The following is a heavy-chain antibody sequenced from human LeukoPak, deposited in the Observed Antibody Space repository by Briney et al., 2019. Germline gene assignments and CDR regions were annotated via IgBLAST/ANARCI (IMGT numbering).Heavy chain of an antibody. J-gene: IGHJ4*02. CDR3: ARDQYCGGDCRLFDY. CDR2: IYYSGST. CDR1: GGSLSSYY. V-gene: IGHV4-59*01. D-gene: IGHD2-21*02. Sequence: PSETLSLTCTVSGGSLSSYYWSWIRQPPGKGLEWIGYIYYSGSTNYNPSLKSRVTISVDTSKNQFSLKLSSVTAADTAVYYCARDQYCGGDCRLFDYWGQGILVTVSS.